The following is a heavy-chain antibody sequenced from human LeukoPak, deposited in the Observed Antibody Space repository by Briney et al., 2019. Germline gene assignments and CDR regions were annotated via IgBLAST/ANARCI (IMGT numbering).Heavy chain of an antibody. V-gene: IGHV3-23*01. CDR1: GFTFSSYA. J-gene: IGHJ4*02. CDR3: AKDPLGIFTGYPDY. CDR2: ISGSGGST. D-gene: IGHD3-9*01. Sequence: SGGSLRLSCAASGFTFSSYAMSWVRQAPGKGLEWVSAISGSGGSTYYADSVKGRFTISRDNSKNTLYLQMNSLRAEDTAVYYCAKDPLGIFTGYPDYWGQGTLVTVSS.